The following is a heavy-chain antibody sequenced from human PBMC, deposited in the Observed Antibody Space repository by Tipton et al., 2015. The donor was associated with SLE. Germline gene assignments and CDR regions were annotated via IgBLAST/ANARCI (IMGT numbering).Heavy chain of an antibody. D-gene: IGHD3/OR15-3a*01. J-gene: IGHJ4*02. Sequence: GLVKPSETLSLTCIVSGGSVSSSSYYWGWIRQPPGKGLEWIGYIYYSGSTNYNPSLKSRVTISLDTSKNHFSLRLSSVTAADTAVYYCATGDDFGDYWGQGTLVTVSS. CDR2: IYYSGST. V-gene: IGHV4-61*03. CDR3: ATGDDFGDY. CDR1: GGSVSSSSYY.